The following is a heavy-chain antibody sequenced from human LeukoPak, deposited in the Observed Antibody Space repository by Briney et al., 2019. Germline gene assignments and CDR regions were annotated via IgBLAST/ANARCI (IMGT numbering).Heavy chain of an antibody. J-gene: IGHJ4*02. CDR2: IYYIGRT. CDR1: GGSISSYY. D-gene: IGHD6-13*01. Sequence: SETLSLTCTVSGGSISSYYWTWIRQPPGKGLEWIGYIYYIGRTNYNPSLKSRVTISVDTSKNQFSLKLSSVTAADTAVYYCASSSSWYSAFDYWGQGTLVTVSS. CDR3: ASSSSWYSAFDY. V-gene: IGHV4-59*12.